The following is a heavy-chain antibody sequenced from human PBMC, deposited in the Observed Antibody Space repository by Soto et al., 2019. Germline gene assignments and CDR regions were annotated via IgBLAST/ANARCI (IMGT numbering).Heavy chain of an antibody. CDR2: ISYDGSNK. J-gene: IGHJ4*02. Sequence: GGSLRLSCAASGFTFSSYGMHWVRQAPGKGLEWVAVISYDGSNKYYADSVKGRFTISRDNSKNTLYLQMNSLRAEDTAVYYCAKDRGVGAVDYWGQGTLVTVSS. V-gene: IGHV3-30*18. CDR1: GFTFSSYG. CDR3: AKDRGVGAVDY. D-gene: IGHD1-26*01.